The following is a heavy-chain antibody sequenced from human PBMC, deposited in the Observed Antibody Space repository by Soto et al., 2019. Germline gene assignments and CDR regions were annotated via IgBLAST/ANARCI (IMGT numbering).Heavy chain of an antibody. V-gene: IGHV3-33*01. CDR2: IWYDGGSE. CDR3: ARAHGPSLGSCLDL. CDR1: GFTFSAYG. J-gene: IGHJ5*02. Sequence: VQLVESGGGMVQPGRSLRLSCAASGFTFSAYGMHWVRQAPGEGLEWVAVIWYDGGSEYYADSVEGRFTVSRDNAKNTVYLHMDTLRGDDTAVYYCARAHGPSLGSCLDLWGQGTLVTVSS. D-gene: IGHD2-2*01.